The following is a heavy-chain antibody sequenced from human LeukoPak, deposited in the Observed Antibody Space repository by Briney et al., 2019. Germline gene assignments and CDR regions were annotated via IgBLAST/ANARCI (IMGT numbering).Heavy chain of an antibody. V-gene: IGHV3-7*03. Sequence: GGSLRLSCAASGFTFSNHWMSWVRQPPGKGLEWVANIRHDGSDTKYVDSVKGRFTISRDNSKNTLYLQMNSLRTEDTAVYYCASSRTAASSNWFDPWGQGTLVTVSS. J-gene: IGHJ5*02. CDR2: IRHDGSDT. D-gene: IGHD6-13*01. CDR3: ASSRTAASSNWFDP. CDR1: GFTFSNHW.